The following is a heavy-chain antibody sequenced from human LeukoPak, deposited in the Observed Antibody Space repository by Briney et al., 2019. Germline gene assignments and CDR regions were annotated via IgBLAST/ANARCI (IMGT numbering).Heavy chain of an antibody. Sequence: ASVKVSCKASGYTFTGYYMHWVRQAPGQGLEWMGWINPNSGGTNYAQKFQGRVTMTRDTSISTAYMELSRLRSDDTAVYYCARDYELSIAVAGYNWFDPWGQGTLVTVSS. D-gene: IGHD6-19*01. V-gene: IGHV1-2*02. CDR3: ARDYELSIAVAGYNWFDP. J-gene: IGHJ5*02. CDR1: GYTFTGYY. CDR2: INPNSGGT.